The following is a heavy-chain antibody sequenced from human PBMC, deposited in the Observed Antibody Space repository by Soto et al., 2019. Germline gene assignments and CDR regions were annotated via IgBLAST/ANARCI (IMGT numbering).Heavy chain of an antibody. CDR2: ISGSGGST. V-gene: IGHV3-23*01. CDR1: GFTFSSYA. J-gene: IGHJ6*03. D-gene: IGHD6-13*01. CDR3: AKAAAPGYYYYYYMDV. Sequence: GGSLRLSCAASGFTFSSYAMSWVRQAPGKGLEWVSAISGSGGSTYYADSVKGRFTISRDNSKNTLYLQMNSLRAEDTAVYYGAKAAAPGYYYYYYMDVWGKGTTVTVSS.